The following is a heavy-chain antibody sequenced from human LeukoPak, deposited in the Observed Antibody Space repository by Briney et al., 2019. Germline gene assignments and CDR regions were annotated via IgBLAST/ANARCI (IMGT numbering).Heavy chain of an antibody. J-gene: IGHJ3*02. CDR2: IISSSSTI. CDR1: GFTFSSYN. Sequence: GGSLRLSCAASGFTFSSYNKNWVRQAPREGVECVSHIISSSSTIYYADSVKGRFTISRDNAKNSLYLQMNTLRAEDTVVYYCARGALKHDYGDYHGAFDIWGQGTMVTVSS. D-gene: IGHD4-17*01. V-gene: IGHV3-48*01. CDR3: ARGALKHDYGDYHGAFDI.